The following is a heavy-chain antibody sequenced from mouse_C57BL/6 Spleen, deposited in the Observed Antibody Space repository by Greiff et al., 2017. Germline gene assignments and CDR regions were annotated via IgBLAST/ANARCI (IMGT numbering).Heavy chain of an antibody. CDR3: ARPAMDYDWYFDV. J-gene: IGHJ1*03. CDR2: INYDGSST. V-gene: IGHV5-16*01. D-gene: IGHD2-4*01. Sequence: EVMLVESEGGLVQPGSSMKLSCTASGFTFSDYYMAWVRQVPEKGLEWVANINYDGSSTYYLDSLKSRFIISRDNAKNILYLQMSSLKSEDTATYYWARPAMDYDWYFDVWGTGTTVTVSS. CDR1: GFTFSDYY.